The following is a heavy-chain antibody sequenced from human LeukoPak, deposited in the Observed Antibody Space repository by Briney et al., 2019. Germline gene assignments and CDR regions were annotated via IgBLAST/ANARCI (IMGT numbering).Heavy chain of an antibody. CDR3: ASELSNYYYGMDV. Sequence: SQTLSLTCTVSGGSISSGGYYWSWIRQHPGKGLEWIGYIYCSGSTYYNPSLKSRVTISVDTSKNQFSLKLSSVTAADTAVYYCASELSNYYYGMDVWGQGTTVTVSS. CDR2: IYCSGST. CDR1: GGSISSGGYY. V-gene: IGHV4-31*03. J-gene: IGHJ6*02.